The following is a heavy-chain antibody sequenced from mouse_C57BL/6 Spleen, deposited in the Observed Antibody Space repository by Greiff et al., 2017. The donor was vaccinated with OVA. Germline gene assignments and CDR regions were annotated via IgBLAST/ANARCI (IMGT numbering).Heavy chain of an antibody. CDR3: ARYAYYSNYGCYFDD. V-gene: IGHV1-55*01. J-gene: IGHJ1*03. D-gene: IGHD2-5*01. Sequence: QVQLQQPGAELVKPGASVKMSCKASGYTFTSYWITWVKQRPGQGLEWIGDIYPGSGSTNYNEKFKSKATLTVDTSSSTAYMQLSSLTSEDSAVYYCARYAYYSNYGCYFDDWGTGTTVTVSS. CDR2: IYPGSGST. CDR1: GYTFTSYW.